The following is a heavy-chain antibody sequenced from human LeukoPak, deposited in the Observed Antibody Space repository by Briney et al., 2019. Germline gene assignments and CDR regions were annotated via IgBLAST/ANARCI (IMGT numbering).Heavy chain of an antibody. CDR3: STRELSPPGA. CDR2: INPKSCGT. V-gene: IGHV1-2*02. J-gene: IGHJ4*02. CDR1: GYTFTDSY. D-gene: IGHD1-1*01. Sequence: AASVKVSCMGSGYTFTDSYMHSVRQAPGQRLEWMGWINPKSCGTNYAQKFQDRVTMTRDTPITTAYMELSSLIYDDTAVYYCSTRELSPPGAWGQGTLVTVSS.